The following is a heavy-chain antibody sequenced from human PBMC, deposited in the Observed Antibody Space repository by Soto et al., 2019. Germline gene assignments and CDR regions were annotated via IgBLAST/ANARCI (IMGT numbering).Heavy chain of an antibody. J-gene: IGHJ3*02. CDR3: AKSPIWVVAAKGTEETPHDAFDI. Sequence: GGSLRLSCAASGFTFSSYAMSWVRQAPGKGLEWVSAISGSGGSTYYADSVKGRFTISRDNSKNTLYLQMNSLRAEDTAVYYCAKSPIWVVAAKGTEETPHDAFDIWGQGTMVTVSS. D-gene: IGHD2-15*01. V-gene: IGHV3-23*01. CDR2: ISGSGGST. CDR1: GFTFSSYA.